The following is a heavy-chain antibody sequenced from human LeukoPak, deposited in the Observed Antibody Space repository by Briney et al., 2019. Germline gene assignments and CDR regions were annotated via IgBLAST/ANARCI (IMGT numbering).Heavy chain of an antibody. Sequence: GESLTLSCAASGFIFNNFAMTWVRQAPRKGLEWVSGISASGNSPYYADSVKGRFTISRDNSRDTLYLQMNSLRAEDTAIYICAKDGGTYPYFLDVWGKGTTVIVSS. CDR3: AKDGGTYPYFLDV. D-gene: IGHD1-26*01. J-gene: IGHJ6*03. CDR1: GFIFNNFA. V-gene: IGHV3-23*01. CDR2: ISASGNSP.